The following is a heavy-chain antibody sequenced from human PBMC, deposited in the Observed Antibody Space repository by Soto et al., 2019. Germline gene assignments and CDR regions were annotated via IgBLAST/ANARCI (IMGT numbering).Heavy chain of an antibody. CDR1: GYTFTSYA. J-gene: IGHJ5*02. Sequence: ASVKVSCKASGYTFTSYAMHWVRQAPGQRLEWMGWINAGNGNTKYSQKFQGRVTITRDTSASTAYMELSSLRSDDTAVYYCAKDGGREGYFGNWFDPWGQGTLVIGSS. CDR3: AKDGGREGYFGNWFDP. V-gene: IGHV1-3*01. CDR2: INAGNGNT. D-gene: IGHD2-15*01.